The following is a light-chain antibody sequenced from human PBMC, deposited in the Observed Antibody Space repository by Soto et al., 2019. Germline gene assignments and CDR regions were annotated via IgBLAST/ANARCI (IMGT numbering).Light chain of an antibody. V-gene: IGKV3-11*01. CDR2: DAS. Sequence: EIVLTQSPATLSLSPVERATLTCRASQSVSSYLAWYKQQPGQAPRFLIYDASNRATGIPARFSGSGSGTDFTLAISRLEPEDFAVYYCQQYGSSGTFGQGTKVDIK. CDR3: QQYGSSGT. CDR1: QSVSSY. J-gene: IGKJ1*01.